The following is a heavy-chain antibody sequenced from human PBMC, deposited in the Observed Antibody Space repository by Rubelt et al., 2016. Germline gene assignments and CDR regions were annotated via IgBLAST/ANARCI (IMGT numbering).Heavy chain of an antibody. CDR3: ARDRAAAGTLDY. CDR1: GYTFIGYY. Sequence: QVQLVQSGAEVKKPGASVKVSCKASGYTFIGYYMHWVRQAPGQGLEWMGWINPNTGDTNFAERFWGRVTMTTDTSTSTAYMELRSLRSDDTAVYYCARDRAAAGTLDYWGQGTLVTVSS. J-gene: IGHJ4*02. V-gene: IGHV1-2*02. D-gene: IGHD6-13*01. CDR2: INPNTGDT.